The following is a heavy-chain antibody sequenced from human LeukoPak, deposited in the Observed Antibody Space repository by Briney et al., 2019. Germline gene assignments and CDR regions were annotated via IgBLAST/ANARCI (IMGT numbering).Heavy chain of an antibody. V-gene: IGHV3-74*01. CDR3: ARGSGYATPFDY. Sequence: GGSLRLSCAASGFTFSSYWMHWVRHAPGKGLVWVSRINSDGSSTSYADSVKGRFTISRDNAKNSLYLQMNSLRAEDTAVYYCARGSGYATPFDYWGQGTLVTVSS. D-gene: IGHD3-22*01. CDR1: GFTFSSYW. J-gene: IGHJ4*02. CDR2: INSDGSST.